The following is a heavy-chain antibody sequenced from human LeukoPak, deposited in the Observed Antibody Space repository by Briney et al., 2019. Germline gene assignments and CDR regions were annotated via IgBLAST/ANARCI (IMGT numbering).Heavy chain of an antibody. CDR2: IIPIFGTA. V-gene: IGHV1-69*05. CDR1: GGTFSSYA. CDR3: ARDRVFPQDHYFDY. Sequence: ASVKVSCKASGGTFSSYAISWVRQAPGQGLEWMGGIIPIFGTANYAQKLQGRVTMTTDTSTSTAYMELRSLRSDDTAVYYCARDRVFPQDHYFDYWGQGTLVTVSS. J-gene: IGHJ4*02. D-gene: IGHD2/OR15-2a*01.